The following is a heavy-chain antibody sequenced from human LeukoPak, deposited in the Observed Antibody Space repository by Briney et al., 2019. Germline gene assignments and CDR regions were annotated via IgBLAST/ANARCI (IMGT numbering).Heavy chain of an antibody. D-gene: IGHD6-19*01. V-gene: IGHV4-39*01. CDR1: GESLNSYY. Sequence: SETLSLTCAVYGESLNSYYWGWIRQPPGKGLEWIGSIYYSGSTYYNPSLKSRVTISVDTSKNQFSLKLSSVTAADTAVYYCARQAVAGTGWGQGTLVTVSS. CDR3: ARQAVAGTG. J-gene: IGHJ4*02. CDR2: IYYSGST.